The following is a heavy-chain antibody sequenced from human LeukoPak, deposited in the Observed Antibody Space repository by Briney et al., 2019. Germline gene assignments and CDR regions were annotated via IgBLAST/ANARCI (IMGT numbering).Heavy chain of an antibody. V-gene: IGHV3-15*01. CDR2: IKSKGDGETT. D-gene: IGHD3-10*01. CDR1: GFTLTNAW. Sequence: GGSLRLSCAASGFTLTNAWMTWVRQAPGKGLEWVGRIKSKGDGETTDYAAPVKGRFIMSRDDAKATLYLQMNSLNAEDTAVYYCATDLGLTMIRGVIVHWGQGALVTVSS. J-gene: IGHJ4*02. CDR3: ATDLGLTMIRGVIVH.